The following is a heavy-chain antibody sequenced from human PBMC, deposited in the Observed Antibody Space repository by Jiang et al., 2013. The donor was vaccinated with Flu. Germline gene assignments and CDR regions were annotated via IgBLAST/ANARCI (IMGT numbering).Heavy chain of an antibody. V-gene: IGHV4-59*01. CDR2: VYYSGTT. Sequence: GSGLVKPSETLSLTCSVSGVSISGDYWSWIRQPPGKGLEYIGYVYYSGTTNYDPSLKSRATMSVDTSKNQVSLRLSSVTAADTAMYYCARDPYSGTYGFFDFWGQGTLVAVSS. CDR1: GVSISGDY. CDR3: ARDPYSGTYGFFDF. J-gene: IGHJ4*02. D-gene: IGHD1-26*01.